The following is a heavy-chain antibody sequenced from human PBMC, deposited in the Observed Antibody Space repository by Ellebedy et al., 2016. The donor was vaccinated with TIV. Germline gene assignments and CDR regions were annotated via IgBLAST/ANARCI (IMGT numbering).Heavy chain of an antibody. Sequence: AASVKVSCKASGGTFSNYAISWIRQAPGQGLEWMGRITPVLDAVYSAQTFQGRVTMTTDTSTSTAYMELRSLRSDDTAVYYCARRSRHDYSIREMYYFDSWGQGTLVTVSS. CDR2: ITPVLDAV. CDR1: GGTFSNYA. V-gene: IGHV1-69*04. D-gene: IGHD4-11*01. J-gene: IGHJ4*02. CDR3: ARRSRHDYSIREMYYFDS.